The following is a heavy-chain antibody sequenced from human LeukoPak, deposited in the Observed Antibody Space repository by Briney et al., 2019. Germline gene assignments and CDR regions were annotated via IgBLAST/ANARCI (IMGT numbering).Heavy chain of an antibody. Sequence: PSETLSLTCAVYGGSFSGYYWSWIRQPPGKGLEWIGEINHSGSTNYDPSLKSRVTISVDTSKNQFSLKLRSVTAADTAVYYCARGRGYNSFDYWAREPWSPSPQ. D-gene: IGHD5-24*01. V-gene: IGHV4-34*01. CDR2: INHSGST. J-gene: IGHJ4*02. CDR3: ARGRGYNSFDY. CDR1: GGSFSGYY.